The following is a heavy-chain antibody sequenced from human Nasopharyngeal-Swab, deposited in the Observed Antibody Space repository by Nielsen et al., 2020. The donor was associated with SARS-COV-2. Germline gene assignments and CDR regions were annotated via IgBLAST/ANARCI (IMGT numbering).Heavy chain of an antibody. V-gene: IGHV4-34*01. CDR3: ARAKQWLVLRWFDP. J-gene: IGHJ5*02. CDR2: INHSGST. Sequence: SETLSLTCAVPGGSFSGYYWSWIRQPPGKGLEWIGEINHSGSTNYNPSLKSRVTISVDTSKNQFSLKLSSVTAADTAVYYCARAKQWLVLRWFDPWGQGTLVTVSS. D-gene: IGHD6-19*01. CDR1: GGSFSGYY.